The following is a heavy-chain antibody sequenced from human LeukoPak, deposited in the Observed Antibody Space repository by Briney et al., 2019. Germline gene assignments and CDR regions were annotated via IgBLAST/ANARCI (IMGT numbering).Heavy chain of an antibody. D-gene: IGHD5-24*01. CDR2: TYYRSKWYN. CDR3: ARTLMAARGWYFDL. CDR1: GDSVSSNSAA. J-gene: IGHJ2*01. Sequence: SQTLSLTCAISGDSVSSNSAAWNWIRQSPSRGLEWLGRTYYRSKWYNDYAVSVNSRITINPDTSKNQFSLQLNSVTPEDTAVYYCARTLMAARGWYFDLWGRGTLVTVSS. V-gene: IGHV6-1*01.